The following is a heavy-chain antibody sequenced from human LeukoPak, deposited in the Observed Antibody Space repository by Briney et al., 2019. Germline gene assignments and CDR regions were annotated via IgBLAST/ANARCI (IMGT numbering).Heavy chain of an antibody. V-gene: IGHV3-33*01. CDR1: GFTFSSYG. CDR2: IWYDGSNK. CDR3: ARDETYYYDSSGYFLDY. Sequence: PGRSLRLSCAASGFTFSSYGMHWVRQAPGKGLEWVAVIWYDGSNKYYADSVKGRFTISRDNSKNTLYLQMNSLRAEDTAVYYCARDETYYYDSSGYFLDYWGQGTLVTVSS. D-gene: IGHD3-22*01. J-gene: IGHJ4*02.